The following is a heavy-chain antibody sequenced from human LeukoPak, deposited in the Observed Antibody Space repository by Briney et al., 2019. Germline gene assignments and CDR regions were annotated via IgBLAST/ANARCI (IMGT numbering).Heavy chain of an antibody. CDR1: GYTFTGYY. CDR3: ARDPQRGGYYDSSGYYLGGAFDI. V-gene: IGHV1-69*06. D-gene: IGHD3-22*01. CDR2: IIPIFGTA. Sequence: VASVKVSCKASGYTFTGYYIHWVRQAPGQGLEWMGGIIPIFGTANYAQKFQGRVTITADKSTSTAYMELSSLRSEDTAVYYCARDPQRGGYYDSSGYYLGGAFDIWGQGTMVTVSS. J-gene: IGHJ3*02.